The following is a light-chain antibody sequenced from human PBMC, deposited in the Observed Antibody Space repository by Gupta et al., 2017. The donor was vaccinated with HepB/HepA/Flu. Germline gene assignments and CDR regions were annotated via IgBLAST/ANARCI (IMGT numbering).Light chain of an antibody. Sequence: SVLTPPPSASGTPGQRVTFSCSGSSSNIGSNTVNWYRQFPGTAPTLLMYSNNQRPSVVPDRFSGSKSGTSASLAISGLQSEDEADYYCATWDDSLNGVVFGGGTKLTVL. CDR3: ATWDDSLNGVV. V-gene: IGLV1-44*01. CDR1: SSNIGSNT. CDR2: SNN. J-gene: IGLJ2*01.